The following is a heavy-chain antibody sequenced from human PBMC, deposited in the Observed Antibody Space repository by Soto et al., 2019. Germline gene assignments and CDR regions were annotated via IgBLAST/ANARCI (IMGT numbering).Heavy chain of an antibody. CDR3: ARGRWDYSLDYYYYYMGV. Sequence: VASVTVSCTAFGYTFTSYDINWVRQATVQGLEWMGWMSPNSGNTGYAQKFQGRVTMTRSTSISTAYMELSRLRSEDTAVYYCARGRWDYSLDYYYYYMGVWGKGNTVPVSS. V-gene: IGHV1-8*01. CDR1: GYTFTSYD. CDR2: MSPNSGNT. D-gene: IGHD4-4*01. J-gene: IGHJ6*03.